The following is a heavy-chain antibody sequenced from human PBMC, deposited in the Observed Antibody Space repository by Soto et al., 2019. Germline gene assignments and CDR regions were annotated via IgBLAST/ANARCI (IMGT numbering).Heavy chain of an antibody. V-gene: IGHV3-66*01. D-gene: IGHD2-15*01. Sequence: PGGSLRLSCAASGFTFRTYAMSWVRQAPGKGLEWVSVISNRGDTHYADSVRGRFSLSRDISDNTLHLQMNNLRVEDTAVYYCAREPRYCRGGSCSITGDAYDIWGQGTMVTVSS. CDR2: ISNRGDT. CDR1: GFTFRTYA. CDR3: AREPRYCRGGSCSITGDAYDI. J-gene: IGHJ3*02.